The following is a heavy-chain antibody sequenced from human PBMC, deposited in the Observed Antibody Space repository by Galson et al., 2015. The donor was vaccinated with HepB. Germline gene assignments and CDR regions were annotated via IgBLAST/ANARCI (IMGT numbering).Heavy chain of an antibody. V-gene: IGHV3-33*01. D-gene: IGHD6-19*01. CDR3: AREAVAGYFDY. J-gene: IGHJ4*02. CDR2: IWYDGSNK. CDR1: GFTFSSYG. Sequence: SLRLSCAASGFTFSSYGMHWVRQAPGKGLEWVAVIWYDGSNKYYADSVKGRFTISRDNSKNTLYLQMNSLRAEDTAVYYCAREAVAGYFDYWGQGTLVTGSS.